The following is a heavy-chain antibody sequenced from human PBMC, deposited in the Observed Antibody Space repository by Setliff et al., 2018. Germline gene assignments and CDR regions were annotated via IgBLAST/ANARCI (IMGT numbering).Heavy chain of an antibody. CDR3: TTGPRDSRNYLNWFSP. CDR1: GFSFSSFW. V-gene: IGHV3-15*01. D-gene: IGHD4-4*01. J-gene: IGHJ5*02. CDR2: IKSSREGATS. Sequence: TGGSLRLSCAASGFSFSSFWMAWVRQSPGRGLEWVGRIKSSREGATSDYGAPAKGRFTISRDDSRTMIYLQMNNLKPEDTGFYYCTTGPRDSRNYLNWFSPWGQGTLVTVS.